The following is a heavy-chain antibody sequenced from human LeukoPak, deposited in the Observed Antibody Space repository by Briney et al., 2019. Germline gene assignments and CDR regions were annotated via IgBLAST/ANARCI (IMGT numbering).Heavy chain of an antibody. CDR2: INPNSGGT. D-gene: IGHD6-13*01. V-gene: IGHV1-2*02. CDR1: GYTFTDYY. CDR3: ARGIAAAGGRWFDP. Sequence: GASVTVSFKASGYTFTDYYMHWVRQAPGQGLEGMGWINPNSGGTNYAQQFQGRVTMTRDTSISTAYMELSNLRSDDTAVYYCARGIAAAGGRWFDPWGQGTLVTVSS. J-gene: IGHJ5*02.